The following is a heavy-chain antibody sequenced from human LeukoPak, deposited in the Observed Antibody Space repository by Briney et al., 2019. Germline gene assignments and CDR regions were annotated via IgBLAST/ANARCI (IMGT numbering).Heavy chain of an antibody. V-gene: IGHV3-48*03. CDR1: GFTFSSYE. CDR3: ATSMAQDVDAFHI. D-gene: IGHD2-21*01. CDR2: ISSSGSTI. J-gene: IGHJ3*02. Sequence: GGSLRLSCAASGFTFSSYEMNWVRQAPGKGLEWVSYISSSGSTIYYADSVKGRFTISRDNAKKSLYLQMNNLRAEDTAMFYCATSMAQDVDAFHIWGQGTMVTVSS.